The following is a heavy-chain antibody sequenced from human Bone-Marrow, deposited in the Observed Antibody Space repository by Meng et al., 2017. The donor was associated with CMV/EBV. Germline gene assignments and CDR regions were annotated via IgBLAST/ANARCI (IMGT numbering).Heavy chain of an antibody. J-gene: IGHJ4*02. CDR3: ARIDRDGYDYYFDY. V-gene: IGHV3-7*01. D-gene: IGHD5-24*01. CDR1: GFTFSSYW. CDR2: IKQDGSEK. Sequence: GESLKISCAASGFTFSSYWMSWVRQAPGKGLEWVANIKQDGSEKYYVESVKGRFTISRDNAKNSLYLQMNSLRAEDTAVYYCARIDRDGYDYYFDYWGQGTMVTVPS.